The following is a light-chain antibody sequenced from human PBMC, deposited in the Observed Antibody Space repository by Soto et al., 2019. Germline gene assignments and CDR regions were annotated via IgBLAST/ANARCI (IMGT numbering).Light chain of an antibody. J-gene: IGKJ4*01. CDR2: KAS. V-gene: IGKV1-5*03. CDR3: QQYETFPLT. CDR1: QSISTW. Sequence: DIQMTQSPSTLSAYVGDRVTIACRASQSISTWLAWYQQKPGKAPKLLIYKASILESGVPSRFSGSGSATEFTLTISSLQPEDFASYYCQQYETFPLTFGGGTKVEIK.